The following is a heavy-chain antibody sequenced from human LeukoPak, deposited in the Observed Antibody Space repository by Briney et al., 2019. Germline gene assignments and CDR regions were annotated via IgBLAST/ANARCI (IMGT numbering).Heavy chain of an antibody. CDR2: IYYSGST. Sequence: SETLSLTCAVYGGSFSGYYWSWIRQHPGKGLEWIGYIYYSGSTYYNPSLKSRVTISVDTSKNQFSLKLSSVTAADTAVYYCARDGRQTYYYGMDVWGQGTTVTVSS. D-gene: IGHD2-15*01. V-gene: IGHV4-31*11. CDR1: GGSFSGYY. CDR3: ARDGRQTYYYGMDV. J-gene: IGHJ6*02.